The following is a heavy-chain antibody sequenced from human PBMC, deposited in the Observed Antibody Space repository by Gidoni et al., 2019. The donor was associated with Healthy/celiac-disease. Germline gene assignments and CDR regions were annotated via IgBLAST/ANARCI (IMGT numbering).Heavy chain of an antibody. CDR3: ARAIVGATFDY. Sequence: QLQLQESGPGQVKPSETLSRTCTVSGGSISSSSYYWGWIRQPPGKGLEWIGSIYYSGSTYYNPSLKSRFTISVDTSKNQFSLKLSSVTAADTAVYYCARAIVGATFDYWGQGTLVTVSS. V-gene: IGHV4-39*07. CDR1: GGSISSSSYY. D-gene: IGHD1-26*01. J-gene: IGHJ4*02. CDR2: IYYSGST.